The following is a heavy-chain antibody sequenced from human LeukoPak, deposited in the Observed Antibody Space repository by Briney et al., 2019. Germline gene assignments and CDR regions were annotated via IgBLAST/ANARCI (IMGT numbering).Heavy chain of an antibody. J-gene: IGHJ4*02. CDR3: ARAAGSGLIGY. CDR1: GGSISNYY. D-gene: IGHD6-19*01. V-gene: IGHV4-39*07. Sequence: PSETLSLTCTVSGGSISNYYWGWIRQPPGMGLGWIGSIYYSGNTYYNPSLKSRVTISLDTSKNQFSLNLNSVTAADTALYFCARAAGSGLIGYWGQGILVIVSS. CDR2: IYYSGNT.